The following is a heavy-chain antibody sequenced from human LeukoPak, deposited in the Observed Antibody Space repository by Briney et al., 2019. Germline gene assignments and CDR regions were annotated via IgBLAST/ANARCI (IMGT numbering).Heavy chain of an antibody. Sequence: PGGSLRPSCVVSGFTFSHYEMIWVRQAPGKGLEWVSYINVGGTAANYADSVKGRFTMSRDDAENSVYLQLNSLRADDTAIYFCARKTDRMGEVGRDRFFDLWGRGTLVTVS. CDR1: GFTFSHYE. D-gene: IGHD1-26*01. CDR2: INVGGTAA. J-gene: IGHJ2*01. V-gene: IGHV3-48*03. CDR3: ARKTDRMGEVGRDRFFDL.